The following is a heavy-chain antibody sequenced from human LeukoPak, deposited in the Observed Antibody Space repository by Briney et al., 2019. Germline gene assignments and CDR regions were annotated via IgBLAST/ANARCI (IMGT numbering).Heavy chain of an antibody. V-gene: IGHV3-7*01. CDR3: ARDSGSRGDYYDSSGYAQTVYYYYGMDV. Sequence: PERSLRLSCAASGFTFSSYWMSWVRQAPGKGLEWVANIKQDGSEKYYVDSVKGRFTISRDNAKNSLYLQMNSLRAEDTAVYYCARDSGSRGDYYDSSGYAQTVYYYYGMDVWGQGTTVTVSS. CDR2: IKQDGSEK. D-gene: IGHD3-22*01. J-gene: IGHJ6*02. CDR1: GFTFSSYW.